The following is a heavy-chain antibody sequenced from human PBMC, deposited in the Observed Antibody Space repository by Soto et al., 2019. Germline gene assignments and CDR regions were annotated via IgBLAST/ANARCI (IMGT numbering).Heavy chain of an antibody. D-gene: IGHD3-22*01. CDR1: GYTFTSYD. J-gene: IGHJ4*02. CDR2: MNPNSGNT. Sequence: GASVKVSCKASGYTFTSYDINWVRQATGQGLERMGWMNPNSGNTGYAQKFQGRVTMTRNTSISTAYMELSSLRSEDTAVYFCARADYYDRSGYLLPCGYWGQGTLVTVSS. V-gene: IGHV1-8*01. CDR3: ARADYYDRSGYLLPCGY.